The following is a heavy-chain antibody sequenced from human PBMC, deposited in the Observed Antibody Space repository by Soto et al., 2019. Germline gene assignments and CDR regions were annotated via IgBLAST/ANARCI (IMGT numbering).Heavy chain of an antibody. D-gene: IGHD1-26*01. V-gene: IGHV4-34*01. CDR2: ISHSGST. CDR1: GGSFSGYY. J-gene: IGHJ4*02. Sequence: PSETLSLTCAVYGGSFSGYYWSWIRQPPGKGLEWIGEISHSGSTNYNPSLKSRVTISVDTSKNQFSLKLSSVTAADTAVYYCASVELALDYWGQGTLVTVSS. CDR3: ASVELALDY.